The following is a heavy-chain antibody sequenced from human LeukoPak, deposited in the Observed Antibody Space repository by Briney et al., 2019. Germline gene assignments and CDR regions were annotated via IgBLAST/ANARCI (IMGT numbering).Heavy chain of an antibody. Sequence: ASVKVSCKASGYDFTKYAVQWVRQAPGQRLEWMGWIDAGNGRTKYSQDFQGRVTITRDTSARIAYMELSSLTSDDMSVYYCARGTWLTTVTAYYLDYWGQGTLVTVSS. CDR2: IDAGNGRT. J-gene: IGHJ4*02. V-gene: IGHV1-3*03. CDR1: GYDFTKYA. CDR3: ARGTWLTTVTAYYLDY. D-gene: IGHD4-17*01.